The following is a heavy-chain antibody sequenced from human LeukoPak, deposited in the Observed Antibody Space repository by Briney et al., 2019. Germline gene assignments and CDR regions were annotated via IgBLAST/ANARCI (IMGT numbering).Heavy chain of an antibody. CDR2: ISGSGGST. D-gene: IGHD4-17*01. J-gene: IGHJ3*02. Sequence: PGGSLRLSCAASGFTFSSYAMSWVRQAPGKGLEWVSAISGSGGSTYYADSVKGRFTISRDNSKNTLYLQMNSLRAEDTAVYYCAKDPPTTVTTKRAFDIWGQGTMVTVSS. CDR3: AKDPPTTVTTKRAFDI. CDR1: GFTFSSYA. V-gene: IGHV3-23*01.